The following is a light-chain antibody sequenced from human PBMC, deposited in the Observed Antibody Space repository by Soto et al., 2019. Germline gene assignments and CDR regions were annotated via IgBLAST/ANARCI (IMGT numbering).Light chain of an antibody. CDR2: GAS. Sequence: EIVMTQSPATLSVSPGERATLSCRASQSVSSNLAWYQQKPGQAPRLLIYGASTRATGISARFSGSGSGTEFTLTISSLHSEDFAVYYWQQYNNWPLTFGGGTKVEIK. J-gene: IGKJ4*01. CDR3: QQYNNWPLT. V-gene: IGKV3-15*01. CDR1: QSVSSN.